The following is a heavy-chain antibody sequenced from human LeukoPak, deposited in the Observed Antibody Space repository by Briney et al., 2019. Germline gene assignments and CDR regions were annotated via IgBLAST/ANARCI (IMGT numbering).Heavy chain of an antibody. CDR3: AKACNSGWLKDGFDI. J-gene: IGHJ3*02. CDR2: MSGSGSST. V-gene: IGHV3-23*01. Sequence: GGSLRLSCAASGFTFSSYAMSWVRQAPGKGLEWVAAMSGSGSSTNYADSVKGRFTISRDNSKNTLYLQMHSLRAEDTAVYYCAKACNSGWLKDGFDIWGQGTMVTVSS. CDR1: GFTFSSYA. D-gene: IGHD6-19*01.